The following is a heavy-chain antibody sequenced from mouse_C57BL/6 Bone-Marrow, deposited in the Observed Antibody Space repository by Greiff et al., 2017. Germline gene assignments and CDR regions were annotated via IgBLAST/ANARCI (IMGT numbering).Heavy chain of an antibody. CDR3: ARGGAQATDFAY. D-gene: IGHD3-2*02. Sequence: EVKLQQSGPELVKPGASVKISCKASGYTFTDYYMNWVKQSHGKSLEWIGDINPNNGGTSYNQKFKGKATLTVDKSSSTAYMELRSLTSEDSAVYYCARGGAQATDFAYWGQGTLVTVSA. J-gene: IGHJ3*01. CDR2: INPNNGGT. V-gene: IGHV1-26*01. CDR1: GYTFTDYY.